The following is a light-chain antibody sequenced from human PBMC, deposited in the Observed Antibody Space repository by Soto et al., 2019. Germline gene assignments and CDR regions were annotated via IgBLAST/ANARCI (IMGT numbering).Light chain of an antibody. CDR1: SSNIGNNA. CDR2: YGD. Sequence: QSVLTQPPSVSEAPRQRVTISCSGSSSNIGNNAVNWYQQLPGKAPKLLIYYGDLLPSGVSDRFSGSKSDTSASLAISGLQSEDEADYYCAAWDDSLNGPVFGGGTKLTVL. V-gene: IGLV1-36*01. J-gene: IGLJ3*02. CDR3: AAWDDSLNGPV.